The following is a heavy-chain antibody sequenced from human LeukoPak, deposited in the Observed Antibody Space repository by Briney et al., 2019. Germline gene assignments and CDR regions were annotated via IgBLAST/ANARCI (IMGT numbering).Heavy chain of an antibody. CDR2: INAGNGNT. CDR3: ACSVTTQFQGDY. CDR1: GYTFASYA. Sequence: EASVKVSCKACGYTFASYAMHWVRQAPGQRLEWMGWINAGNGNTKYSQKFQGRVTITRDTSASTAYMELSSLRSEDTAVYYCACSVTTQFQGDYWGQGTLVTVSS. J-gene: IGHJ4*02. D-gene: IGHD4-17*01. V-gene: IGHV1-3*01.